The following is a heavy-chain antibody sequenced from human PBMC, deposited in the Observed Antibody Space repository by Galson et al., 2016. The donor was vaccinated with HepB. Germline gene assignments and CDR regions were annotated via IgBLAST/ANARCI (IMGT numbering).Heavy chain of an antibody. V-gene: IGHV3-30-3*01. CDR2: ISYDGSTK. CDR1: GFTFSSYA. CDR3: ARGATTVTTLRVY. D-gene: IGHD4-17*01. J-gene: IGHJ4*02. Sequence: SLRLSCAASGFTFSSYAMHWVRQAPGKGLEWVAVISYDGSTKYYADSVRGRFTISRDNSKNTLYLQVSSLRAEDTAVYHCARGATTVTTLRVYWGQGTLVTVSS.